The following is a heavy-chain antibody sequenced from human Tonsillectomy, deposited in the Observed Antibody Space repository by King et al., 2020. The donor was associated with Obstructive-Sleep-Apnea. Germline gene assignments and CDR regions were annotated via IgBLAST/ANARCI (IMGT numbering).Heavy chain of an antibody. CDR2: LIPIRTIP. D-gene: IGHD1-1*01. Sequence: VQLVQSGPEVKKPGSSVKVSCKASGVTLSTYAFAWVRQAPGQGLEWMGGLIPIRTIPNYAKKFKGGITISADKSTNTAYMELSSLTSEDTAVYYCARESGTTVYFFDLWGQGTLVTVSS. J-gene: IGHJ4*02. CDR1: GVTLSTYA. V-gene: IGHV1-69*04. CDR3: ARESGTTVYFFDL.